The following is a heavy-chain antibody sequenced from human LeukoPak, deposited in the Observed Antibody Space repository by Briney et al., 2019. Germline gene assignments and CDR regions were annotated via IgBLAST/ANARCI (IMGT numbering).Heavy chain of an antibody. CDR1: GFTFSSYG. CDR2: IWYDGSNK. D-gene: IGHD6-13*01. Sequence: GGSLRLSCAASGFTFSSYGMHWVRQAPGKGLEWVAVIWYDGSNKYYADSVKGRFTISRDNSKNTLYLQMNSLRAEDTAVYYCARGYSYGPGGGDYWGQGTLVTVSS. J-gene: IGHJ4*02. CDR3: ARGYSYGPGGGDY. V-gene: IGHV3-33*01.